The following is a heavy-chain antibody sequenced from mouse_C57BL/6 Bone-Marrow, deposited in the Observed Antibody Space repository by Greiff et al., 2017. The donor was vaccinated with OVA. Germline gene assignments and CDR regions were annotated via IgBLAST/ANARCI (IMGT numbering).Heavy chain of an antibody. J-gene: IGHJ4*01. V-gene: IGHV1-55*01. D-gene: IGHD1-1*01. CDR1: GYTFTSYW. CDR2: IYPGSGST. Sequence: QVQLQQPGAELVKPGASVKMSCKASGYTFTSYWITWVKQRPGQGLAWIGDIYPGSGSTNYNEKFKSKATLTVDTSSSTAYMQLSSLTSEDSAVYYCALITTVVEGVAMDYWGQGTSVTVSS. CDR3: ALITTVVEGVAMDY.